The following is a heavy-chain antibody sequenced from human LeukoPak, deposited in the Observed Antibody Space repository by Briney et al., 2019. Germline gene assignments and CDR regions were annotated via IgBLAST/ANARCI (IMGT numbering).Heavy chain of an antibody. J-gene: IGHJ5*02. D-gene: IGHD2-2*01. Sequence: RASETLSLTCTVSRGSISNYYWSWIRQPAGKGLEWIGRIYTSGSTNYNPPLKSRVTMSVDTSKNQFSLKLSSVTAADTAVYYCARSGLFGIVVVPGNWFDPWGQGTLVTVSS. CDR1: RGSISNYY. CDR3: ARSGLFGIVVVPGNWFDP. V-gene: IGHV4-4*07. CDR2: IYTSGST.